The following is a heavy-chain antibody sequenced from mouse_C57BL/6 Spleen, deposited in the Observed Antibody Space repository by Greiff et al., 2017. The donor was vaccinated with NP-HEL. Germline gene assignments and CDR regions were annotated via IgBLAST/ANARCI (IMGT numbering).Heavy chain of an antibody. D-gene: IGHD2-5*01. CDR1: GFTFSSYA. CDR2: ISDGGSYT. CDR3: ARDSNYLYAMDY. V-gene: IGHV5-4*01. Sequence: EVQLVESGGGLVKPGGSLKLSCAASGFTFSSYAMSWVRQTPEKRLEWVATISDGGSYTSYPDNVKGRFTISRDNAKNNLYLQMSHLKSEDTAMYYCARDSNYLYAMDYWGQGTSVTVSS. J-gene: IGHJ4*01.